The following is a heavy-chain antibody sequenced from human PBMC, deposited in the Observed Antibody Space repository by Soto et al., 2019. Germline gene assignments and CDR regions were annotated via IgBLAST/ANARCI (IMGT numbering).Heavy chain of an antibody. Sequence: GESLKISCKGSGYRFISYWISWVRQMPGKGLEWMGMIDPSDSDTKYSPSFQGHVTISADKSMSSAYLQWSSLKASDTGMYYCERHYTNNLYSEYWGQGTQVTVSS. CDR1: GYRFISYW. D-gene: IGHD1-1*01. J-gene: IGHJ4*02. CDR2: IDPSDSDT. V-gene: IGHV5-10-1*01. CDR3: ERHYTNNLYSEY.